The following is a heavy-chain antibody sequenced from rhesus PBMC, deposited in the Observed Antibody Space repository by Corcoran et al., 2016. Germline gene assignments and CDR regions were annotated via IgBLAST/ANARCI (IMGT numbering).Heavy chain of an antibody. Sequence: QVQLQESGPGLVKPSETLSLTCAVSGGSISSNYWSWIRQPPGKGLEGIGRISGPDGSPDSNPSLKGRVTISTDTSKNQFSLKLSSVTAADTAVYYCARGGAGDGGYRRFDYWGQGVLVTVSS. D-gene: IGHD5-24*01. V-gene: IGHV4-173*01. CDR1: GGSISSNY. J-gene: IGHJ4*01. CDR2: ISGPDGSP. CDR3: ARGGAGDGGYRRFDY.